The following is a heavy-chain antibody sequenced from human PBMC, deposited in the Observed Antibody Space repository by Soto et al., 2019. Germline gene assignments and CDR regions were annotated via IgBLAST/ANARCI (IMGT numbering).Heavy chain of an antibody. D-gene: IGHD6-13*01. V-gene: IGHV1-69*02. CDR3: AGGGIAENYGMYV. CDR2: IIPILGIA. J-gene: IGHJ6*02. Sequence: QVQLVQSGAEVKKPGSSVKVSCKASGGTFSSYTISWVRQAPGQGLEWMGRIIPILGIANYAQKFQGKVTITADKSTSTAYMELSSLRSEDTAVYYGAGGGIAENYGMYVWGQGTTVAVSS. CDR1: GGTFSSYT.